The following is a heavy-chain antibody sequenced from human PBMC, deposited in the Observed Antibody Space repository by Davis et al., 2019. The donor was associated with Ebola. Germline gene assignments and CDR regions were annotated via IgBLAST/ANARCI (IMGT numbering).Heavy chain of an antibody. CDR3: ARDHPERQQQLGDLSMDV. CDR1: GGTFSSFA. D-gene: IGHD6-13*01. V-gene: IGHV1-69*13. Sequence: SVKVSCKASGGTFSSFAISWVRQAPGQGLEWMGGIIPIFGTTNYAQKFQGRVTITADESTSTAYMELSSLRSEDTAVYYCARDHPERQQQLGDLSMDVWGQGTTVTVSS. CDR2: IIPIFGTT. J-gene: IGHJ6*02.